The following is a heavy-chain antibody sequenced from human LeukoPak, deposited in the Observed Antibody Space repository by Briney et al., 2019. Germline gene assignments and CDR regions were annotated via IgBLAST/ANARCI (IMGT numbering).Heavy chain of an antibody. CDR1: GGSISSGSYY. J-gene: IGHJ6*03. V-gene: IGHV4-61*02. D-gene: IGHD3-3*01. CDR3: ARDSGVAYDFWSGFTPDYYYYYMDV. CDR2: IYTSGST. Sequence: SETLSLTCTVSGGSISSGSYYWSWIRQPVGKGLEWIGRIYTSGSTNYNPSLKSRVTISVDTSKNQFSLKLSSVTAADTAVYYCARDSGVAYDFWSGFTPDYYYYYMDVWGKGTTVTVSS.